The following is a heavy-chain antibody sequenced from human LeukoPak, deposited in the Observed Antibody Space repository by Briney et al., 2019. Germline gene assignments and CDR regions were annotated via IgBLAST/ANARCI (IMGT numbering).Heavy chain of an antibody. CDR2: ISYDGSNK. V-gene: IGHV3-30-3*01. CDR1: GFTFSSYA. D-gene: IGHD1-20*01. Sequence: GRSLRLSCAASGFTFSSYAMHWVRQAPGKGLEWVAVISYDGSNKYYADSVKGRFTISRDNSKNTLYLQMNSLRAEDTAVYYCARDPRYNSELDNYFDYWGQGTLVTVSS. CDR3: ARDPRYNSELDNYFDY. J-gene: IGHJ4*02.